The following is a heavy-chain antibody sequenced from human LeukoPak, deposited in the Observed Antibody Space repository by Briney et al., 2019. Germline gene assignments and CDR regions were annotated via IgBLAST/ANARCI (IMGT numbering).Heavy chain of an antibody. CDR1: GDSISGYY. D-gene: IGHD2-15*01. CDR3: ARDREDFDSPANDY. V-gene: IGHV4-4*07. Sequence: SETLSLTCTVSGDSISGYYWAWIRQPAGEGLEWIGHIYAPGSSNYSPSFKTRVTMSIDMSNNQFSLRLNSVTAADTAMYYCARDREDFDSPANDYWGQGTQVIVSP. CDR2: IYAPGSS. J-gene: IGHJ4*02.